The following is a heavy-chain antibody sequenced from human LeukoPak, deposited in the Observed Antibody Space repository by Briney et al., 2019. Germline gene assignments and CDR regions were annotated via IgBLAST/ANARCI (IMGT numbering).Heavy chain of an antibody. CDR1: GGSISSGSYY. Sequence: SETLSLTCTVSGGSISSGSYYWSWIRQPAGRGLEWIGRFYASGTTNTSPSLKSRVTMSVDTSKNQFSLKLSSVTAADTAVYYCAKDSSTWGNLAGHLDSWGPGTLVTVSS. CDR3: AKDSSTWGNLAGHLDS. J-gene: IGHJ4*02. V-gene: IGHV4-61*02. D-gene: IGHD6-13*01. CDR2: FYASGTT.